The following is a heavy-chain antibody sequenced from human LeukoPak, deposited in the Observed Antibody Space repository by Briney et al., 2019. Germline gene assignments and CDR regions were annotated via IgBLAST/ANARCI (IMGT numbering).Heavy chain of an antibody. CDR2: IHHSGST. CDR3: ACLTTADAFDI. D-gene: IGHD3-22*01. Sequence: PSGTLSLTCAVSGGSISSSDWWSWVRQPPGKGLEWIGDIHHSGSTNYSPSLKSRVTISVDKSRNQFSLKLSSVTAADTAVYYCACLTTADAFDIWGQGTMVTVSS. J-gene: IGHJ3*02. CDR1: GGSISSSDW. V-gene: IGHV4-4*02.